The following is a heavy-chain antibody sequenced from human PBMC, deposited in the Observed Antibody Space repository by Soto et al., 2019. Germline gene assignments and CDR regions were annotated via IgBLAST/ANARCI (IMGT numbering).Heavy chain of an antibody. CDR3: ARPPVGGYDSDYYYYYMDV. CDR1: GFTFSSYS. CDR2: ISSSSSYI. D-gene: IGHD5-12*01. V-gene: IGHV3-21*01. J-gene: IGHJ6*03. Sequence: GGSLRLSCAASGFTFSSYSMNWVRQAPGKGLEWVSSISSSSSYIYYADSVKGRFTISRDNAKNSLYLQMNSLRAEDTAVYYCARPPVGGYDSDYYYYYMDVWGKGTTVTVSS.